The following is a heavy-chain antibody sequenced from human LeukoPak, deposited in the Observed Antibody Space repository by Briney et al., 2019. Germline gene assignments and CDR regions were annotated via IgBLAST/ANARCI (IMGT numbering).Heavy chain of an antibody. CDR2: LPYDGNNR. Sequence: PGGSLRLSCAASGFTFKNYGMHSVRQAPGKGLEWVAFLPYDGNNRYSADSVKGRFTISRDNSKNTLYLQMNSLRVEVTAIYYCVKPSYNGDFFDVWGQGTLVTVSS. J-gene: IGHJ4*02. V-gene: IGHV3-30*02. CDR1: GFTFKNYG. D-gene: IGHD1-14*01. CDR3: VKPSYNGDFFDV.